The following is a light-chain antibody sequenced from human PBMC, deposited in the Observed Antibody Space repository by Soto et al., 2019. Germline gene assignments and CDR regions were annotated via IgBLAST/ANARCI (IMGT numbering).Light chain of an antibody. J-gene: IGKJ2*01. CDR2: GAT. V-gene: IGKV3-15*01. CDR1: QSVGSK. Sequence: EVVMTQSPATLSLSPGEGATLSCRSSQSVGSKLAWYQQKTGQAPKLLIYGATTRATGVPARFSGGGSGTEFTHSISSLQSEDSAVYFCQQYDAPVTFGQGTKLDIK. CDR3: QQYDAPVT.